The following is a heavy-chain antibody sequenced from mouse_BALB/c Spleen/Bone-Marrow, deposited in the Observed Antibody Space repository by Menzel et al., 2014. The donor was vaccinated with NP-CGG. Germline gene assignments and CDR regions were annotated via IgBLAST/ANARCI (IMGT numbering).Heavy chain of an antibody. CDR3: AYYRYDVNY. CDR2: IAPGSGST. CDR1: GYTFXSYW. Sequence: DLVKPGASVKLSCKASGYTFXSYWINWIKQRPGQGLEWIGRIAPGSGSTYYNEMFKGKAILTVDTSPSTAYIQLSSLSSEDSAVYFCAYYRYDVNYWGQGTTLTVSS. D-gene: IGHD2-14*01. J-gene: IGHJ2*01. V-gene: IGHV1S41*01.